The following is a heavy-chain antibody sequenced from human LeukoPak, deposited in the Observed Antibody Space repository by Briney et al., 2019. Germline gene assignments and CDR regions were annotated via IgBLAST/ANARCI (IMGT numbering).Heavy chain of an antibody. CDR1: GFTFSSYA. CDR3: ARSDNKQGRNQWYFDL. D-gene: IGHD6-19*01. CDR2: ISSSSSYI. V-gene: IGHV3-21*01. Sequence: GGSLRLSCAASGFTFSSYAMSWVRQAPGKGLEWVSSISSSSSYIYYADSVKGRFTISRDNAKNSLYLQMNSLRAEDTAVYYCARSDNKQGRNQWYFDLWGRGTLVTVSS. J-gene: IGHJ2*01.